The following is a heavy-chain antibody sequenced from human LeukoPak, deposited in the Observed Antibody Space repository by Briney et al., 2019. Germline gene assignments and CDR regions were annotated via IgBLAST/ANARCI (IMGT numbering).Heavy chain of an antibody. V-gene: IGHV3-33*06. D-gene: IGHD6-6*01. CDR2: IWYDGSNK. J-gene: IGHJ4*02. Sequence: GGSLRLSCAASGFTFSSYGMHWVRQAPGKGLEWVAVIWYDGSNKYYADSVKGRFTISRDNSKNTLYLKMNSLRAEDTAVYYCAKDAYSSSSDFDYWGQGTLVTVSS. CDR3: AKDAYSSSSDFDY. CDR1: GFTFSSYG.